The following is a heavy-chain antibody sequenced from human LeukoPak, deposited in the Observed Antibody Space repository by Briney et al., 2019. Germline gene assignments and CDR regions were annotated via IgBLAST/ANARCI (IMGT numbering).Heavy chain of an antibody. CDR3: TTLYSGPRDY. Sequence: GGSLRLSCAASGFSFNTYWMYWVRQVPEKGLAWVSRIKYDGSSTSYADSVKGRFTISRDNAKNTLYLQMNNLRAEDTAVYYCTTLYSGPRDYWGQGTLVTVSS. V-gene: IGHV3-74*01. CDR2: IKYDGSST. J-gene: IGHJ4*02. CDR1: GFSFNTYW. D-gene: IGHD3-10*02.